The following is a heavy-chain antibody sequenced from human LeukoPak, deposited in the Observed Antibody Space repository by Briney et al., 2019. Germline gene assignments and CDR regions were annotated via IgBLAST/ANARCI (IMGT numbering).Heavy chain of an antibody. CDR1: GGSIRSYS. V-gene: IGHV4-4*07. J-gene: IGHJ3*02. CDR2: INTYWTN. Sequence: PSETLSLTCTEPGGSIRSYSRSCIPQPPGKGLEWIGRINTYWTNNYNRTFNSPVTISVNTSKNQFSLKLTSVTAADTAVYYGARDLDSGYETVAFDIWGQGTMVTVSA. D-gene: IGHD5-12*01. CDR3: ARDLDSGYETVAFDI.